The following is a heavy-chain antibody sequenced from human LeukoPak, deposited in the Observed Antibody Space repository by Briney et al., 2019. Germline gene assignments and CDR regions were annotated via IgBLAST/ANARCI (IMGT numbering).Heavy chain of an antibody. CDR3: AKVNYNYYYYYMDV. J-gene: IGHJ6*03. V-gene: IGHV4-59*01. D-gene: IGHD1-7*01. CDR2: IYYSGST. Sequence: TSETLSPTCTVSGGSISSYYWSWIRQPPGKGLEWLGYIYYSGSTNYNPSLKSRVTISVDTSKNQFSLKLSSVTAADTAVYYCAKVNYNYYYYYMDVWGKGTTVTVSS. CDR1: GGSISSYY.